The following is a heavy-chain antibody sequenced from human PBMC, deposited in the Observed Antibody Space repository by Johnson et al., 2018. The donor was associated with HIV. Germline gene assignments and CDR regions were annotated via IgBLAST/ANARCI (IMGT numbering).Heavy chain of an antibody. CDR3: AREFPITMVRGVMIGDAFDI. V-gene: IGHV3-11*04. CDR1: GFTFSDYY. Sequence: VQLVESGGGLVKPGGSLRLSCAASGFTFSDYYMSWIRQAPGKGLEWVSYISSSGSTKYYADSVKGRFTISRDNSKNTLYLQMNSLRAEDTAVYYCAREFPITMVRGVMIGDAFDIWGQVTMVTVSS. J-gene: IGHJ3*02. D-gene: IGHD3-10*01. CDR2: ISSSGSTK.